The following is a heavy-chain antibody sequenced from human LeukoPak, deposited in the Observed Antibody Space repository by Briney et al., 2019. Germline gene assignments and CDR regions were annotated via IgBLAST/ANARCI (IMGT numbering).Heavy chain of an antibody. CDR1: GYTFTSYG. CDR2: ISAYNGNT. CDR3: ARDGGVGATTPIDY. V-gene: IGHV1-18*01. J-gene: IGHJ4*02. Sequence: GASVKVSFKASGYTFTSYGISWVRQAPGQGLEWMGWISAYNGNTNYAQKLQGRITMTTDTSTSTAYMELRSLRSDDTAVYYCARDGGVGATTPIDYWGQGTLVTVSS. D-gene: IGHD1-26*01.